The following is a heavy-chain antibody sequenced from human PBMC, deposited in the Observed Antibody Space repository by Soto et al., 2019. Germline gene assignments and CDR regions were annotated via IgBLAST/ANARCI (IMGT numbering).Heavy chain of an antibody. CDR2: ISSSSSYI. V-gene: IGHV3-21*01. D-gene: IGHD3-10*01. CDR3: AGERSYGSGRYYEYYGMDV. Sequence: EVQLVESGGGLVKPGASLRLSCAASGFTFSSYSMNWVRQAPGKGLEWVSSISSSSSYIYYADSVKGRFTISRDNAKNALYLKINGLGAEDTAVYCCAGERSYGSGRYYEYYGMDVWGQGTTVTVSS. J-gene: IGHJ6*02. CDR1: GFTFSSYS.